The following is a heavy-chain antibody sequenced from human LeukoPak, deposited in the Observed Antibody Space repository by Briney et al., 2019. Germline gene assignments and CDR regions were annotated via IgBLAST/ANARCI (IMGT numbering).Heavy chain of an antibody. CDR3: ASSPPTETTWYFDL. J-gene: IGHJ2*01. CDR2: ISSSSSTI. CDR1: GYTFSSYS. V-gene: IGHV3-48*01. Sequence: GGSLRLSCAASGYTFSSYSMNWVRQAPGKGLEWVSYISSSSSTIYYADSVKGRFTISRDNAKNSLYLQMNSLRAEDTAVYYCASSPPTETTWYFDLWGRGTLVTLSS. D-gene: IGHD1-7*01.